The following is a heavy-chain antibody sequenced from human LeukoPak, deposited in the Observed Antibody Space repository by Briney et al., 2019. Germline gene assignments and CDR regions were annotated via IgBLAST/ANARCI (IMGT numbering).Heavy chain of an antibody. CDR3: ARDLGGDTNYYYGVDV. V-gene: IGHV1-2*02. Sequence: ASVKVSCKASGYTFTGYYMHWVRQAPGQGLEWMGWINPNSGGTNYAQKFQGRVTMTRDTSISTAYMGLSRLRSDDTAVYYCARDLGGDTNYYYGVDVWGQGTTVTVSS. CDR2: INPNSGGT. D-gene: IGHD3-10*01. CDR1: GYTFTGYY. J-gene: IGHJ6*02.